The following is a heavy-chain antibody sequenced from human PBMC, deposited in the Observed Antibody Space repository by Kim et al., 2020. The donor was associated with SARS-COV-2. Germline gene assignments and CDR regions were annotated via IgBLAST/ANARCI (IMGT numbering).Heavy chain of an antibody. CDR3: ARVRTAARYYYYGMDV. V-gene: IGHV4-59*01. J-gene: IGHJ6*02. D-gene: IGHD6-6*01. Sequence: LKSRVTISVDTSKNQFSLKLSSVTAADTAVYYCARVRTAARYYYYGMDVWGQGTTVTVSS.